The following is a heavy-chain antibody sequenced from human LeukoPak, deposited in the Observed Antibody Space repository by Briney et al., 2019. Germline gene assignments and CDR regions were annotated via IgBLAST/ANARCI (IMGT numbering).Heavy chain of an antibody. V-gene: IGHV7-4-1*02. Sequence: ASVKVSCKASGYTFTSYAMNWVRQAPGQGLEWMGWINTNTGNPTYAQGFTGRFVFSLDTSVSTAYLQISSLKAEDTAVYYCARVLISPAPIAAAGPGWYFDLWGRGTLVTVSS. CDR3: ARVLISPAPIAAAGPGWYFDL. D-gene: IGHD6-13*01. CDR1: GYTFTSYA. CDR2: INTNTGNP. J-gene: IGHJ2*01.